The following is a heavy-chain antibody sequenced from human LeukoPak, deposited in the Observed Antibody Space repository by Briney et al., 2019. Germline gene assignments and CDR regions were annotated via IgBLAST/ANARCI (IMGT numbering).Heavy chain of an antibody. CDR3: AKTRSSSSHYFYFMDV. CDR2: LSGTRDSRGA. V-gene: IGHV3-23*01. D-gene: IGHD6-6*01. J-gene: IGHJ6*03. CDR1: GFTFSSFG. Sequence: PGGSLRLSCAASGFTFSSFGMNWVRQAPGKGLEWVASLSGTRDSRGAIYADSVKGRFTISRDDSKSTLFLRMNRLTAEDTAIYYCAKTRSSSSHYFYFMDVWAKGVTVTVSS.